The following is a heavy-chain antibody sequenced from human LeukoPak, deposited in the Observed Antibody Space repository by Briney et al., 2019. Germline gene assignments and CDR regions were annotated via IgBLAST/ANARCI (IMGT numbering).Heavy chain of an antibody. Sequence: GESLKISCKGSGYSFTSYWIGWVRQMPGKGLEWMGIIHPGDSDTRYSPSFQGQVTISADKSISTPYLQWSSLKASDTAIYYCARAGTYYYYHMDVWGKGTTVTVFS. CDR2: IHPGDSDT. J-gene: IGHJ6*03. D-gene: IGHD6-19*01. V-gene: IGHV5-51*01. CDR1: GYSFTSYW. CDR3: ARAGTYYYYHMDV.